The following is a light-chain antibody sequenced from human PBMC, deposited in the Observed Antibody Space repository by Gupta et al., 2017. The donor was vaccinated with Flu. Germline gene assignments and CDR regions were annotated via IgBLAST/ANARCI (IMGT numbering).Light chain of an antibody. V-gene: IGKV3-20*01. CDR2: GES. CDR3: QQYGSSLPYS. J-gene: IGKJ2*03. Sequence: EIVLTQSPGTLSLSPGERAILSCRASQSVSSSHLAWYQQKPGQAPRLLVYGESSRATGIPDRFSGSGSGTDFTLTISRLEPEDFAVYYCQQYGSSLPYSFGQGTKLEIK. CDR1: QSVSSSH.